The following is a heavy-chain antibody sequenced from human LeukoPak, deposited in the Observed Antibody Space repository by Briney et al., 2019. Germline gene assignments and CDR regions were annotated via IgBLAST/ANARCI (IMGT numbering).Heavy chain of an antibody. Sequence: PSETLSLTCIVSGGSVSSGSYYWSWIRQPPGEGLKWIGYIYYSGNTKYNPSLKSRVTISVDMSKNQFSLKLSSVTAADTAVYYCARTYSYGLYHFDYWGQGTLVTVSS. CDR1: GGSVSSGSYY. CDR3: ARTYSYGLYHFDY. J-gene: IGHJ4*02. V-gene: IGHV4-61*01. CDR2: IYYSGNT. D-gene: IGHD5-18*01.